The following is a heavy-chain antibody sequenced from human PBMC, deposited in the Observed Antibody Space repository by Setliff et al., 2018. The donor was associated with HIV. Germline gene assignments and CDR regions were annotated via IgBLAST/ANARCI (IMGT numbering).Heavy chain of an antibody. V-gene: IGHV4-4*07. Sequence: SETLSLTCTVSGGSISSYYWSWIRQPAGKGLEWIGRICSTGSINYNPSLRSGVTMSVDRSKNSFSLEVTSVTAADTAIYYCARDFGTFHAFDMWGQGTVVTVSS. CDR2: ICSTGSI. CDR3: ARDFGTFHAFDM. CDR1: GGSISSYY. J-gene: IGHJ3*02. D-gene: IGHD3-10*01.